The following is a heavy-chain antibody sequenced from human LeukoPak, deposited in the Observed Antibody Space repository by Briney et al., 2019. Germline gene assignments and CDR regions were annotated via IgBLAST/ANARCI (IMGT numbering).Heavy chain of an antibody. J-gene: IGHJ4*02. D-gene: IGHD1-26*01. Sequence: GASVKVSCXASGYTFTSYGISWVRQAPGQGLEWVGWISAYNGNTNYAQKLQGRVTMTTDTSTSTAYMELRSLRSDDTAVYYCAIDSSGSGPFDYWGQGTLVTVSS. CDR3: AIDSSGSGPFDY. CDR2: ISAYNGNT. V-gene: IGHV1-18*01. CDR1: GYTFTSYG.